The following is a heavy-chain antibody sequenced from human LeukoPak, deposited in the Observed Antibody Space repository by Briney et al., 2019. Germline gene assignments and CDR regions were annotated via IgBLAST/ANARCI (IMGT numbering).Heavy chain of an antibody. J-gene: IGHJ4*02. D-gene: IGHD6-19*01. CDR2: ISGSGGST. CDR3: AKGGGWSRRYFDY. Sequence: GGSLRPSCAASGFTFSSYAMSWVRQAPGKGLEWVSAISGSGGSTYYADSVKGRFTISRDNSKNTLYLQMNSLRAEDTAVYYCAKGGGWSRRYFDYWGQGTLLTVSS. V-gene: IGHV3-23*01. CDR1: GFTFSSYA.